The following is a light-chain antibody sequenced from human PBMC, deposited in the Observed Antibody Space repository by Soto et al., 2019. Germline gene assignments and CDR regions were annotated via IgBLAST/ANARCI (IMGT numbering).Light chain of an antibody. CDR3: QQYGYSPIT. Sequence: EIVLTQSPATLSLSPGERATLSCRASESVSSYLAWYKQKPGQAPSLLISDASNRATGIPARFSGSGSGTDFTLTIDGLEPEDFVVYYCQQYGYSPITFGQRTRLET. V-gene: IGKV3-20*01. J-gene: IGKJ5*01. CDR2: DAS. CDR1: ESVSSY.